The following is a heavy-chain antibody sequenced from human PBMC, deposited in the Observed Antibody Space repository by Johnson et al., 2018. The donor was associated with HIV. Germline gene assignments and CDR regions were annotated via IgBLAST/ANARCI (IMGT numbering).Heavy chain of an antibody. V-gene: IGHV3-25*05. CDR3: ARDPRGNCWSGDDAFDI. D-gene: IGHD3-3*01. CDR2: NPNGGST. Sequence: VQLLESGGGLAKPAWSPRLSCAASQFTFSSYYMNCVRQAPGNGLELVGQVNPNGGSTYLIDSGKDRFNISRDNSKNTLYLQMNSLRAEDTAVYYCARDPRGNCWSGDDAFDIWGQGTMVTVSS. CDR1: QFTFSSYY. J-gene: IGHJ3*02.